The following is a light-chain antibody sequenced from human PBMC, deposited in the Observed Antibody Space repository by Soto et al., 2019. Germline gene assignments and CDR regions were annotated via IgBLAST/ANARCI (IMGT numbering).Light chain of an antibody. J-gene: IGKJ4*01. CDR1: QRIRAY. CDR3: QQSYNTPLT. V-gene: IGKV1-39*01. Sequence: DIQMTQSPSSLSAYVGDRVTITCRASQRIRAYLNWYQHKRGKAPRLXIYTASSLQSGVPSRFSGSGSGTDFTLTISSLQPEDFATYYCQQSYNTPLTFGGGTKVDIK. CDR2: TAS.